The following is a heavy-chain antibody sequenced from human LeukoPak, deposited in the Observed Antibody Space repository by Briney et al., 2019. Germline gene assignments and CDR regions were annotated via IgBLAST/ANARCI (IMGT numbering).Heavy chain of an antibody. J-gene: IGHJ4*02. CDR3: ARTPSIAVAGYFDY. CDR2: IIPIFGTA. D-gene: IGHD6-19*01. CDR1: GGTFSSYA. Sequence: SVQVSCQASGGTFSSYAISWVRQAPGQGLEWMGGIIPIFGTANYARKFQGRVTITADESTSTAYMELSSLRSEDTAVYYCARTPSIAVAGYFDYWGQGTLVTVSS. V-gene: IGHV1-69*13.